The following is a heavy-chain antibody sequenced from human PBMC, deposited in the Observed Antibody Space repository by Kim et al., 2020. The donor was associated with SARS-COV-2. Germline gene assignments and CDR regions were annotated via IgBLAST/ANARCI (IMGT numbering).Heavy chain of an antibody. CDR1: GGSISSYY. CDR2: IYYSGST. D-gene: IGHD3-3*01. CDR3: ARASRSTIFGVVTAPGAFDI. V-gene: IGHV4-59*01. Sequence: SETLSLTCTVSGGSISSYYWSWIRQPPGKGLEWIGYIYYSGSTNYNPSLKSRVTISVDTSKNQFSLKLSSVTAADTAVYHCARASRSTIFGVVTAPGAFDIWGQGTMVTVSS. J-gene: IGHJ3*02.